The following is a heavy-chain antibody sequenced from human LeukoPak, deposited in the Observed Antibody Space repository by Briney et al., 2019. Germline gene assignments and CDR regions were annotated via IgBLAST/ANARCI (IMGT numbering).Heavy chain of an antibody. D-gene: IGHD1-26*01. J-gene: IGHJ4*02. CDR1: GFTFSSYA. Sequence: GGSLRLSCAASGFTFSSYAMSWVRQAPGKGLEWVSAISGSGGSTYYADSVKGRFTISRDNSKNTLYLQMNSLRSEDTAVYYCAKDDSGSYHFDYWGQGTLVTVSS. CDR2: ISGSGGST. V-gene: IGHV3-23*01. CDR3: AKDDSGSYHFDY.